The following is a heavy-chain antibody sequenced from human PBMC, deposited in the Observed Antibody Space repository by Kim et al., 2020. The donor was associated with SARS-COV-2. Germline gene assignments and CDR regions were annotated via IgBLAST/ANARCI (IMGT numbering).Heavy chain of an antibody. CDR2: ISSSGSTI. Sequence: GGSLRLSCAASGFTFSSYEMNWVRQAPGKGLEWVSYISSSGSTIYYADSVAGRFTISRDNAKNSLYLQMNSLRAEDTAVYYCARAKFDWLLYSYGMDVWGQGTTVTVSS. D-gene: IGHD3-9*01. CDR3: ARAKFDWLLYSYGMDV. J-gene: IGHJ6*02. V-gene: IGHV3-48*03. CDR1: GFTFSSYE.